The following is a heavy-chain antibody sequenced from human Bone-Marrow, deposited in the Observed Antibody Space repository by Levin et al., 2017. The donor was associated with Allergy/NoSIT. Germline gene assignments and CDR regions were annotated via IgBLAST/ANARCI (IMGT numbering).Heavy chain of an antibody. CDR1: GFTFSSYW. V-gene: IGHV3-7*01. CDR3: ARDSSAYGGSHVYFDY. D-gene: IGHD5-12*01. CDR2: IKQDGSEK. Sequence: PGGSLRLSCAASGFTFSSYWMSWVRQAPGKGLEWVAHIKQDGSEKYYVDSVKGRFTISRDNAKNSLYLQMNSLRAEDTAVYYCARDSSAYGGSHVYFDYWGQGTLVTVSS. J-gene: IGHJ4*02.